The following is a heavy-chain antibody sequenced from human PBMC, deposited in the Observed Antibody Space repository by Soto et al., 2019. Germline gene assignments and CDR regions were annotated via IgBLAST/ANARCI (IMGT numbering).Heavy chain of an antibody. CDR3: ARQKLMEWPPPKTIPDAFHI. Sequence: GESLKISCYGSGYTFTSYWIGWARQMPGKGLEWVGIIYPGDSDTRYSPSFQGQVTISADKSISTAYLRWSSLKASDTAMYYCARQKLMEWPPPKTIPDAFHIWGQGTMVTVSS. CDR1: GYTFTSYW. CDR2: IYPGDSDT. J-gene: IGHJ3*02. V-gene: IGHV5-51*01. D-gene: IGHD3-3*01.